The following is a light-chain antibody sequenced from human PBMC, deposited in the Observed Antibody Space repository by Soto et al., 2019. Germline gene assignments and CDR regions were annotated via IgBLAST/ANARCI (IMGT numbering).Light chain of an antibody. Sequence: QSVLTQPPSVSGAPGQRVTISCTGSSSNIGANYDVHWYQQRPGTAPKLLIFANSNRPSGVPDRFSGSKSGTSASLVITGLQAEDEGDYYCSSYTSSFTPLVFGTGTKVTVL. CDR2: ANS. CDR3: SSYTSSFTPLV. CDR1: SSNIGANYD. V-gene: IGLV1-40*01. J-gene: IGLJ1*01.